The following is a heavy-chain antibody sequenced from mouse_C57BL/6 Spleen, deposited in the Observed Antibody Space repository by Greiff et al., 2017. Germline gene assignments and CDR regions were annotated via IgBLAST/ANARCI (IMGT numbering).Heavy chain of an antibody. CDR1: GYTFTSYW. J-gene: IGHJ2*01. CDR2: IDPSDSYT. Sequence: QVQLQQPGAELVMPGASVKLSCKASGYTFTSYWMHWVKQRPGQGLEWIGEIDPSDSYTNYNQTFKGKTTLTVDKSSSTAYMQLSSLTSVDSAVYYFACSGDYGKGYYFDYWGQGTTLTVSS. CDR3: ACSGDYGKGYYFDY. V-gene: IGHV1-69*01. D-gene: IGHD1-1*01.